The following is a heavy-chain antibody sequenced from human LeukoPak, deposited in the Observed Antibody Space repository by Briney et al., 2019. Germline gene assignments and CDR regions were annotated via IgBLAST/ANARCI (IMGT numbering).Heavy chain of an antibody. D-gene: IGHD6-13*01. CDR1: GYTFTSYD. CDR3: AIIAAARYGLDY. J-gene: IGHJ4*02. CDR2: MNPNRGNT. Sequence: GASVTVSCKASGYTFTSYDINWVRQATGQGLDWMGWMNPNRGNTGYAQKFQGRVTMTRNTSISTAYMELSSLRSEDTAVYYCAIIAAARYGLDYWGQGTLVTVSS. V-gene: IGHV1-8*01.